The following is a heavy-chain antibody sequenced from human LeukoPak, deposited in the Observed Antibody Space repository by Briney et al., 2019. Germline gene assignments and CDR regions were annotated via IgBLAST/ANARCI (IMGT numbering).Heavy chain of an antibody. Sequence: SETLSLTCTISGGSVSDYYWSWIRQSPGKGLEWIGYIYYSGSTNYNPSLKSRVTISVDTSKNQFSLKLSSVTAADTAVYYCARDRVDGSGSYFDYWGQGTLVTVSS. CDR1: GGSVSDYY. D-gene: IGHD3-10*01. V-gene: IGHV4-59*02. CDR3: ARDRVDGSGSYFDY. J-gene: IGHJ4*02. CDR2: IYYSGST.